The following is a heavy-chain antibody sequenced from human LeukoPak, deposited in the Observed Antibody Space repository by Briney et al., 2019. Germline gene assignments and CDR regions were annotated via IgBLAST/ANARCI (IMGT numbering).Heavy chain of an antibody. CDR2: ISPYNGNI. Sequence: ASVKVSCKTSRYTFSNYDISGVRQAPGQGGEWMGWISPYNGNINYAQNIQGRVTTTTDTSTSTAYVELRSLRFEDTAVYDCARLYSLTTPPHFYYDMDVWGQGTTVIVSS. D-gene: IGHD1-1*01. J-gene: IGHJ6*02. CDR3: ARLYSLTTPPHFYYDMDV. CDR1: RYTFSNYD. V-gene: IGHV1-18*01.